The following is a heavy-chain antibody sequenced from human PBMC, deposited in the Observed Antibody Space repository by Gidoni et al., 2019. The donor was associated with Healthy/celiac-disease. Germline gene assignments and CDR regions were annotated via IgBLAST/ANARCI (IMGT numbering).Heavy chain of an antibody. J-gene: IGHJ4*02. CDR3: AKDLQNGCRGSYRTLLFDY. CDR2: ISGRGGST. D-gene: IGHD1-26*01. CDR1: GFTFSSYA. Sequence: VQLLEPGGGLVQPGGSLRLSCAASGFTFSSYAMSWVRQATGQGLEWVSAISGRGGSTYNADSVKGQFTISRDNCKNTLYLQMNSLRAEDTALDYCAKDLQNGCRGSYRTLLFDYWGQGTLVTVSS. V-gene: IGHV3-23*01.